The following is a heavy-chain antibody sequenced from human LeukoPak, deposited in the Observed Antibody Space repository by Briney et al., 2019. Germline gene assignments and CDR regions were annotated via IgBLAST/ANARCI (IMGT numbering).Heavy chain of an antibody. CDR3: EGTYYYDSSDDY. CDR2: ISGSGTST. Sequence: GGSLRLSCAASGFTFRSYAMSWVRQAPGKGLEWVLAISGSGTSTYYADSVKGRFTISRDNSKNTLYLQMNSLRAEDAAVYYCEGTYYYDSSDDYWGQGTLVTVSS. CDR1: GFTFRSYA. D-gene: IGHD3-22*01. V-gene: IGHV3-23*01. J-gene: IGHJ4*02.